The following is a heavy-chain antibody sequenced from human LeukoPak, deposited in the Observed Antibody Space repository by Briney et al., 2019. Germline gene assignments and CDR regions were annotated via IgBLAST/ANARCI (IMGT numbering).Heavy chain of an antibody. J-gene: IGHJ4*02. CDR3: ARLNNFSSSYGY. V-gene: IGHV4-34*09. D-gene: IGHD6-6*01. CDR2: INHSGST. CDR1: GGSFSGYY. Sequence: PSETLSLTCAVYGGSFSGYYWGWIRQPPGKGLEWIGEINHSGSTNYNPSLKSRVTISVDTSKNQFSLKLSSVTAADTAVYYCARLNNFSSSYGYWGQGTLVTVSS.